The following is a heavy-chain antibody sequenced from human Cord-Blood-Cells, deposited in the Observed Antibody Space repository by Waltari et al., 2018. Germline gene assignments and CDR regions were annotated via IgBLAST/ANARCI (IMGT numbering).Heavy chain of an antibody. D-gene: IGHD6-6*01. Sequence: QMQLVQSGPEVKKPGTSVKVSCKASGFTFTSSAVQWVRQARGQRLEWIGWIVVGSGNTNYAQKFQERVTITRDMSTSTAYMELSSLRSEDTAVYYCAAEPSPTLSIAARPYYYYGMDVWGQGTTVTVSS. CDR1: GFTFTSSA. J-gene: IGHJ6*02. CDR2: IVVGSGNT. CDR3: AAEPSPTLSIAARPYYYYGMDV. V-gene: IGHV1-58*01.